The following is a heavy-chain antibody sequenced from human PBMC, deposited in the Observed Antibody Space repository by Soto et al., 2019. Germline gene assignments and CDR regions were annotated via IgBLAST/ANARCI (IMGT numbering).Heavy chain of an antibody. CDR1: GGSISSYY. V-gene: IGHV4-59*08. J-gene: IGHJ6*02. Sequence: SETLSLTCTVSGGSISSYYWSWIRQPPGKGLEWIGYIYYSGSTNYNPSLKSRVTISVDTSKNQFSLKLSSVTAADTAVYYCARQGFGPLHGLVDVWGQGTTVTVSS. D-gene: IGHD3-10*01. CDR2: IYYSGST. CDR3: ARQGFGPLHGLVDV.